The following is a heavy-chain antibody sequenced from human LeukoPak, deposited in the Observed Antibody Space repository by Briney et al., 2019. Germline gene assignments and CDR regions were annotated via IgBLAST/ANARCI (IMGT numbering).Heavy chain of an antibody. D-gene: IGHD3-10*01. J-gene: IGHJ4*02. Sequence: SETLSLTCTVSGASINSYYWSWIRQPPGKGLEWIAYIYYSGNTNKNSSLKSRVTISVDTSKNQFSPKLSSVTAADTAAYYCARVGSTMARDYFDYWGQGTLVSVSS. V-gene: IGHV4-59*01. CDR3: ARVGSTMARDYFDY. CDR2: IYYSGNT. CDR1: GASINSYY.